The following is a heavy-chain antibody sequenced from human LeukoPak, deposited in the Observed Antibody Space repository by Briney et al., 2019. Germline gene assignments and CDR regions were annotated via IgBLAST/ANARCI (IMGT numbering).Heavy chain of an antibody. CDR2: ISVTSSYI. Sequence: GGSLRLSCAASGFTFSNYRMNWVRQAPGKGLEWVSSISVTSSYIYYADSVKGRFTISRDNANGSLSLQMHSLRAEDTSVYYCAREDSGSYDPGSFDIWGQGTLVTVSS. D-gene: IGHD1-26*01. CDR3: AREDSGSYDPGSFDI. J-gene: IGHJ3*02. CDR1: GFTFSNYR. V-gene: IGHV3-21*01.